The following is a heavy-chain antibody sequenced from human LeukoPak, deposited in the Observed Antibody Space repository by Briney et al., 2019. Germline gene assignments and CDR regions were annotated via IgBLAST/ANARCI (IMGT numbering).Heavy chain of an antibody. J-gene: IGHJ4*02. D-gene: IGHD3-22*01. CDR1: GFTLSVFY. CDR2: ISGSGSHI. V-gene: IGHV3-11*01. Sequence: GGSLRLSCEASGFTLSVFYMGWIRQAPGKGLEWISYISGSGSHIYYSDSVKGRFTISRDNAKNSLYLQMNSLRAEDTAVYYCAKVSSITMIVTLLFDYWGQGTLVTVSS. CDR3: AKVSSITMIVTLLFDY.